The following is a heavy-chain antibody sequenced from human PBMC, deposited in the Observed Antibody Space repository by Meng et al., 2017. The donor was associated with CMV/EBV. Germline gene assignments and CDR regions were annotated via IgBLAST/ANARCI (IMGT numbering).Heavy chain of an antibody. J-gene: IGHJ4*02. CDR2: IKSKTGGGTT. D-gene: IGHD5-12*01. CDR3: TTEEIYGSNY. V-gene: IGHV3-15*01. Sequence: GESLKISCAASGFTFSNAWMSWVRQAPGKGLEWVGRIKSKTGGGTTDYAAPVKGRFTISRDDSKNTLYLQMNSLKTEDTAVYYCTTEEIYGSNYWGQGTLVTVSS. CDR1: GFTFSNAW.